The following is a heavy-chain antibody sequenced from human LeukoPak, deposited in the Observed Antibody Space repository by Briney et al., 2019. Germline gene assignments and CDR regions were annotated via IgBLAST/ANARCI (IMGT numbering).Heavy chain of an antibody. CDR1: GFTFSSYS. CDR3: ARDYGGNSGNPWFDP. V-gene: IGHV3-21*01. CDR2: ISSSSSYI. Sequence: PGGSLRLSCAASGFTFSSYSMNWVRQAPGKGLEWVSSISSSSSYIYYADSVKGRFTISRDNAKNSLYLQMNSLRAEDTAVYYCARDYGGNSGNPWFDPWGQGTLVTISS. J-gene: IGHJ5*02. D-gene: IGHD4-23*01.